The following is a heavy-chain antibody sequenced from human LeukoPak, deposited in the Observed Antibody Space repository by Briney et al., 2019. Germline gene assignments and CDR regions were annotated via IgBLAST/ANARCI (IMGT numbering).Heavy chain of an antibody. CDR1: GDSVSSNTAA. CDR2: TYYRSKWYN. Sequence: SRTLSLTCAISGDSVSSNTAAWNWVRQSPSRGLEWLGRTYYRSKWYNDYAVSVKSRIAINPDTSKNQFSLQLSSVTPEDTALYYCAASSGGFYSWGQGALVTVSS. J-gene: IGHJ4*02. D-gene: IGHD2-15*01. V-gene: IGHV6-1*01. CDR3: AASSGGFYS.